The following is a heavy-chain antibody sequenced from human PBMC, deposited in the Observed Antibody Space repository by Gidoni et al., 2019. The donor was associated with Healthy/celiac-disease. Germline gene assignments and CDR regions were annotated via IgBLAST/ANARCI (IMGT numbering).Heavy chain of an antibody. J-gene: IGHJ4*02. CDR2: ISYDGSNK. CDR3: AKARSGYYFGLDDY. D-gene: IGHD3-3*01. V-gene: IGHV3-30*18. CDR1: GFTFSSYG. Sequence: QVQLVESGGGVVQPGRSLRLSCAASGFTFSSYGMHWVRQAPGKGLEWVAVISYDGSNKYYADSVKGRFTISRDNSKNTLYLQMNSLRAEDTAVYYCAKARSGYYFGLDDYWGQGTLVTVSS.